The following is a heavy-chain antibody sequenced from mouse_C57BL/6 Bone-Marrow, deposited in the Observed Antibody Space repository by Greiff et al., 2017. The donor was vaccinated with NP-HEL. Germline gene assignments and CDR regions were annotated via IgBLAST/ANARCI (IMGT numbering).Heavy chain of an antibody. CDR3: ARHEDRAYYSNYDYAMDY. CDR2: FYPGSGSI. CDR1: GYTFTEYT. D-gene: IGHD2-5*01. J-gene: IGHJ4*01. Sequence: QVQLQQSGAELVKPGASVKLSCKASGYTFTEYTIHWVKRRSGQGLEWIGWFYPGSGSIKYNEKFKDKATLTADKSSSTVYMELSRLTSEDSAVYFCARHEDRAYYSNYDYAMDYWGQGTSVTVSS. V-gene: IGHV1-62-2*01.